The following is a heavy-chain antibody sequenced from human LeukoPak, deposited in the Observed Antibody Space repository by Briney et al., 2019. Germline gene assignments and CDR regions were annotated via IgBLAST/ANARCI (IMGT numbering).Heavy chain of an antibody. CDR1: GFTFSSYE. J-gene: IGHJ4*02. D-gene: IGHD3-16*01. Sequence: GGSLRLSCAASGFTFSSYEMNWVRQAPGKGLEWVSYISSSGSTIYYADSVKGRFTISRDNAKNSLYLQMNSLRAEDTAVYYCARQPIYEAYFDFWGQGTLVTVSS. V-gene: IGHV3-48*03. CDR3: ARQPIYEAYFDF. CDR2: ISSSGSTI.